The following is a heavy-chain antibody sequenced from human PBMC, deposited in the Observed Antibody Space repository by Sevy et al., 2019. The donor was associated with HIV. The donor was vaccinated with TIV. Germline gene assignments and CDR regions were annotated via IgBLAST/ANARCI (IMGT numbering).Heavy chain of an antibody. V-gene: IGHV4-34*01. J-gene: IGHJ3*02. CDR2: INHSGST. CDR1: GGSFSGYY. CDR3: ARAKLRLRAFDI. Sequence: SETLSLTCAVYGGSFSGYYWSWIRQPPGKGLEWIGEINHSGSTNYNPSLKSRVTISVDTSKNQFSLKLSSVTTADTAVYYCARAKLRLRAFDIWGQGTMVTVSS. D-gene: IGHD5-12*01.